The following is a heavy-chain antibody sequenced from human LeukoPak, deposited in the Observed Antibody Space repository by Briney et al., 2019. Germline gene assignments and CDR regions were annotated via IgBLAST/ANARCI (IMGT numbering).Heavy chain of an antibody. CDR3: AKYGPQDSGSSHFDY. Sequence: GGSLRLSCAASGFTFSTYAMSWVRQAPGKGLERVSAISDNGGSTHYADSVKGRFTTSRDNSKNTLFLQMNSLRAEDTAIYYCAKYGPQDSGSSHFDYWGQGALVTVSS. CDR1: GFTFSTYA. V-gene: IGHV3-23*01. J-gene: IGHJ4*02. CDR2: ISDNGGST. D-gene: IGHD1-26*01.